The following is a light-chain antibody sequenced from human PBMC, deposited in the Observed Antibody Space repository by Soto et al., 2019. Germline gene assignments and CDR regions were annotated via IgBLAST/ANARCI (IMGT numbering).Light chain of an antibody. CDR2: NVN. CDR1: SSDVGAYNY. CDR3: SSYTTSTTQI. V-gene: IGLV2-14*01. Sequence: QSALTQPASVSGSPGQSITISCTGTSSDVGAYNYVSWFQQHPGKAPKLMIFNVNNRPSGVSDRFSGSKSGNTASLTISGLQAEDEADYYCSSYTTSTTQIFGGGTRSPS. J-gene: IGLJ2*01.